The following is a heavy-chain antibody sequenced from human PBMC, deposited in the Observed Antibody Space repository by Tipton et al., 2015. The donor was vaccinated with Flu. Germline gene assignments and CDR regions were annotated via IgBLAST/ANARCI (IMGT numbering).Heavy chain of an antibody. CDR3: ATKFAYSSGWEPLDY. D-gene: IGHD6-19*01. Sequence: TLSLTCTVSGGSISSSSHYWGWIRQAPGRGLEWVGSIYYSGNTYNNPSLKSRVTISADTSKKQFSLKLSSVTAADTAVYYCATKFAYSSGWEPLDYWGQGTLVTVSS. J-gene: IGHJ4*02. V-gene: IGHV4-39*07. CDR2: IYYSGNT. CDR1: GGSISSSSHY.